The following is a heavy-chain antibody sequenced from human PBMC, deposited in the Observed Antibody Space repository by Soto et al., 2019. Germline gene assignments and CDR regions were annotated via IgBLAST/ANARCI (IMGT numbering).Heavy chain of an antibody. D-gene: IGHD6-13*01. CDR1: GYRFSSSW. Sequence: LGESLKISCQGTGYRFSSSWIGWVRQKPGKGLEWLGNVYPSDSDVRYSPAFEGQVTISADKSIDTAYLQWRSLKASDTAVYYCARHHGSPGSYFGLDVWGQGTTVTVSS. CDR3: ARHHGSPGSYFGLDV. V-gene: IGHV5-51*01. CDR2: VYPSDSDV. J-gene: IGHJ6*02.